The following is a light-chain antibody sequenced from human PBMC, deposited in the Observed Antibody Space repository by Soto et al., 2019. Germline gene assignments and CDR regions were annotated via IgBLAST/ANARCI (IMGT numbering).Light chain of an antibody. CDR1: QGFTSC. CDR3: QQTTSFPLT. J-gene: IGKJ4*01. Sequence: DIQMTQSPSSVSASVGDRVTITCRASQGFTSCLAWNQQKPGRAPKLLIYAASSLQSGVPSRFSGSGSGTDFTLTISSLQPEDFATYYCQQTTSFPLTFGGGTKVEIK. CDR2: AAS. V-gene: IGKV1-12*01.